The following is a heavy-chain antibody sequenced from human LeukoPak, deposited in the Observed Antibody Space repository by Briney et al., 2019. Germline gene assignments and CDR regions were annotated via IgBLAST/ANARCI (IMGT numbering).Heavy chain of an antibody. Sequence: GGSLRLSCAASGFTVFNYWMSWVRQAPGKGLEWVANIKQDGSEKYYVDSVKGRFTISRDNAKNSLYLQMNSLRAEDTAVYYCARVEASGYDYGAFDYWGQGTLVTVSS. D-gene: IGHD5-12*01. J-gene: IGHJ4*02. V-gene: IGHV3-7*01. CDR3: ARVEASGYDYGAFDY. CDR1: GFTVFNYW. CDR2: IKQDGSEK.